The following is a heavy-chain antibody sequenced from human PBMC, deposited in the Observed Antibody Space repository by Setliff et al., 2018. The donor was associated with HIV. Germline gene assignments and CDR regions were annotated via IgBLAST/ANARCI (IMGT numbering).Heavy chain of an antibody. J-gene: IGHJ6*04. CDR3: ARGKGVGGVIITGGLDV. CDR1: ATFTNVD. D-gene: IGHD3-10*01. Sequence: GASVKVSCKASATFTNVDIHWLRRATGQGLEWMGWMNPNSGVSGYGQEFQGRVTRTRDTSISTAYMDLSSLTSEDTAVYYCARGKGVGGVIITGGLDVWGKGTTVTVSS. CDR2: MNPNSGVS. V-gene: IGHV1-8*01.